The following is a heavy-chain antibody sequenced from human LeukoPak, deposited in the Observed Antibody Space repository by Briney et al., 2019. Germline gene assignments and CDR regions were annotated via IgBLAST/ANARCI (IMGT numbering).Heavy chain of an antibody. CDR1: GGSVSSGSYY. V-gene: IGHV4-61*03. D-gene: IGHD2-2*01. CDR2: IYYSGST. CDR3: ARDISYCTSTSCSNWFDP. J-gene: IGHJ5*02. Sequence: SETLSLTCTVSGGSVSSGSYYWSWIRQPPGKGLEWIGYIYYSGSTNYNPSLKSRVTITPDTSKNHFSLKLSSVTAADTAVYYCARDISYCTSTSCSNWFDPWGQGTLVTVSS.